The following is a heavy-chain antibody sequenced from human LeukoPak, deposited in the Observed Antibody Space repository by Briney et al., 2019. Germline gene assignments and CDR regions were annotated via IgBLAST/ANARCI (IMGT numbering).Heavy chain of an antibody. Sequence: GESLQISCKASGSPFTNYWIGWVRQLPGKGLEWMGIMYPGDSDTRYSPSFQGQVTISADKSISTTYLQWSSLKASDTAMYYCAASTYGSGAYVGFDSWGQGTLVTVSS. CDR2: MYPGDSDT. CDR3: AASTYGSGAYVGFDS. D-gene: IGHD3-10*01. J-gene: IGHJ4*02. CDR1: GSPFTNYW. V-gene: IGHV5-51*01.